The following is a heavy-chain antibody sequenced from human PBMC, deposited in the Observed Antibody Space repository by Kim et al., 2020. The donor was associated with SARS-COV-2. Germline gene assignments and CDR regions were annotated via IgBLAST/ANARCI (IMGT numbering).Heavy chain of an antibody. CDR1: GYSFTSYW. Sequence: GESLKISCKGSGYSFTSYWIGWVRQMPGKGLEWMGIIYPGDSDTRYSPSFQGQVTISADKSISTAYLQWSSLKASDTAMYYCARHGEAYSSTLDAFDIWGQGTMVTVSS. V-gene: IGHV5-51*01. CDR3: ARHGEAYSSTLDAFDI. CDR2: IYPGDSDT. D-gene: IGHD6-13*01. J-gene: IGHJ3*02.